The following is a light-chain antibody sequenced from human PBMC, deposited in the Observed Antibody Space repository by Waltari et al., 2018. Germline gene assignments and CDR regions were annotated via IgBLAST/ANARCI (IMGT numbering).Light chain of an antibody. J-gene: IGLJ2*01. CDR3: YSATDNNLGI. Sequence: SYELTQPSSVSVSPGQTARITCSGDLLAKKYARWFQKRPGQAPVLVSYKGSERPSGIPVRVSGSISGTTVTLTISGAQVEDVADYYCYSATDNNLGIFGGGTKLTV. V-gene: IGLV3-27*01. CDR2: KGS. CDR1: LLAKKY.